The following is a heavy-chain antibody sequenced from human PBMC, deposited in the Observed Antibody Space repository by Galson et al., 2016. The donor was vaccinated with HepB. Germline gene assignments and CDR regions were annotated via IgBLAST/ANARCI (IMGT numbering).Heavy chain of an antibody. J-gene: IGHJ5*01. CDR1: GFSIYV. V-gene: IGHV3-23*01. D-gene: IGHD1-26*01. Sequence: SLRLSCAASGFSIYVMSWVRQAPGKGLDWVSGISGSAGSTYYADSVKGRFTISRDNSKNTLYLQMNSLRAEDTAVYYCAKDFGSYPRAIWFDSWGQGALVTVSS. CDR2: ISGSAGST. CDR3: AKDFGSYPRAIWFDS.